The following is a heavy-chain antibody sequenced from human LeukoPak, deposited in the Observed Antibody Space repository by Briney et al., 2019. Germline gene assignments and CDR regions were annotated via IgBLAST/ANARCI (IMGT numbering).Heavy chain of an antibody. D-gene: IGHD3-16*01. CDR2: VDQDGSEK. J-gene: IGHJ3*02. CDR3: ARGWASSRRKXFDI. CDR1: GFIFNSYW. V-gene: IGHV3-7*03. Sequence: GGSLRLSCAASGFIFNSYWMNWLRQAPGKGLEWVANVDQDGSEKYYVGSVKGRFTISRDNTKNALYLQMNSLRVEDTAVYYCARGWASSRRKXFDIWGQGTMVTVSS.